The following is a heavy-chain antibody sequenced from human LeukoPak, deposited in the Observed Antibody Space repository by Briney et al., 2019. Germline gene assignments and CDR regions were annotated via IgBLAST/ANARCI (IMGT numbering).Heavy chain of an antibody. Sequence: PSETLSLTCTVSGGSISSYYWSWIRQPAGKGLEWIGYIYYSGSTYYNPSLKSRVTISVDTSKNQFSLKLSSVTAADTAVYYCARATYYYDSSGYLKGAAFDIWGQGTMVTVSS. V-gene: IGHV4-59*06. J-gene: IGHJ3*02. CDR1: GGSISSYY. D-gene: IGHD3-22*01. CDR3: ARATYYYDSSGYLKGAAFDI. CDR2: IYYSGST.